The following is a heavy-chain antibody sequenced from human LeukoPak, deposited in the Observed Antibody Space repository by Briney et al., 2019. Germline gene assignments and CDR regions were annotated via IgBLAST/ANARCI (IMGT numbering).Heavy chain of an antibody. CDR1: GFTFSSYW. J-gene: IGHJ4*02. CDR3: ASYCSGGSCYSGKRYFDY. Sequence: PGGSLRLSCAASGFTFSSYWMSWVRQAPGKGLEWVANIKQDGSEKYYVDSVKGRFTISRDNAKSSLYLQMNSLRAEDTAVYYCASYCSGGSCYSGKRYFDYWGQGTLVTVSS. V-gene: IGHV3-7*01. D-gene: IGHD2-15*01. CDR2: IKQDGSEK.